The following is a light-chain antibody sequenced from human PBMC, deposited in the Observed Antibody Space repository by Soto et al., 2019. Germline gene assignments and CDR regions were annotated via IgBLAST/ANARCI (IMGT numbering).Light chain of an antibody. CDR3: CSYAGSSTYV. V-gene: IGLV2-23*02. CDR2: EVS. J-gene: IGLJ1*01. CDR1: SSDVGSYNL. Sequence: QSVLTQPASVSGSPGQSITISCTGTSSDVGSYNLVSWYRQHPGKAPKLMIYEVSKRPSGVSSRFSGSKSGNTASLTISGLQAEDEADYYCCSYAGSSTYVFGTGTKVTVL.